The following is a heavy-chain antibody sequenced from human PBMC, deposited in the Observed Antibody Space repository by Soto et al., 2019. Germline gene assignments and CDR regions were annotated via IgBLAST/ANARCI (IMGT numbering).Heavy chain of an antibody. Sequence: ASLKVYCKFSGYTLTELSIHWVRQAPGKGLEWMGGFDPEDGETIYAQKFQGRVTMTEDTSTDTAYMELSSLRSEDTAVYYCATSPKSGYLDYWGQGTLVTVSS. V-gene: IGHV1-24*01. D-gene: IGHD3-22*01. CDR2: FDPEDGET. CDR1: GYTLTELS. CDR3: ATSPKSGYLDY. J-gene: IGHJ4*02.